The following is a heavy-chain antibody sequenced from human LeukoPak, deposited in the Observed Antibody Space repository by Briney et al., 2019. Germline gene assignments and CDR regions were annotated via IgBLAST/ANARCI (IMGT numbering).Heavy chain of an antibody. CDR3: ARMVRGDRTFDY. D-gene: IGHD3-10*01. CDR2: INHSGST. Sequence: GSLRLSCAASEFSVGSNYMTWVRQPPGKGLEWIGEINHSGSTNYNPSLKSRVTISVDTSKNQFSLKLSSVTAADTAVYYCARMVRGDRTFDYWGQGTLVTVSS. V-gene: IGHV4-34*01. J-gene: IGHJ4*02. CDR1: EFSVGSNY.